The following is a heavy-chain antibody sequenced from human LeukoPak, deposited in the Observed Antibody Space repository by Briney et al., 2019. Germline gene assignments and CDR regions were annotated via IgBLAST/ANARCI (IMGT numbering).Heavy chain of an antibody. D-gene: IGHD1-26*01. J-gene: IGHJ4*02. Sequence: PGGSLRLSCAASGFTCDDYGMSWVRQGPGKGLEWVSGINWNGGSTGYADSVKGRFTISRDNAKNSLYLQMNSLRAEDTALYFCARRIDSGSYYAFDYWGQGNLVTVSS. CDR1: GFTCDDYG. V-gene: IGHV3-20*04. CDR3: ARRIDSGSYYAFDY. CDR2: INWNGGST.